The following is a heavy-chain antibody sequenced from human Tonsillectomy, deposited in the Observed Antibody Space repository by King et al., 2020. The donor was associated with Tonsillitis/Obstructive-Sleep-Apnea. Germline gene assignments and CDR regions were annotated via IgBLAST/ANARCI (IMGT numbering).Heavy chain of an antibody. V-gene: IGHV3-23*04. CDR3: ARKRKEYYYDSSGYEFDY. D-gene: IGHD3-22*01. J-gene: IGHJ4*02. CDR2: ISGSGGST. CDR1: GFTFSSYA. Sequence: VQLVESGGGLVQPGGSLRLSCAASGFTFSSYAMSWVRQAPGKGLEWVSAISGSGGSTYYADSVKGRFTISRDNSKNTLYLQMNSLRAEDTAVYYCARKRKEYYYDSSGYEFDYWGQGTLVTVSS.